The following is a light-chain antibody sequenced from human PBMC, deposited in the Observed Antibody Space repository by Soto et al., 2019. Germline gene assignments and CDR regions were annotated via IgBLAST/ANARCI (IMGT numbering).Light chain of an antibody. CDR3: QQYGDSPLIT. Sequence: IVLTQSPGTLSLSPGERATLSCRASQSVSSSYLAWYQQKPGQAPRLLIYGASSRATGIPDRFSGSGSGTDFTLTISRLEPEDFAVYYCQQYGDSPLITFGQGTRLEV. V-gene: IGKV3-20*01. J-gene: IGKJ5*01. CDR2: GAS. CDR1: QSVSSSY.